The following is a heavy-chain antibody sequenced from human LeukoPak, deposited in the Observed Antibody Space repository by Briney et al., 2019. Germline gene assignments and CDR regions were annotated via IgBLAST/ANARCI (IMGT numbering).Heavy chain of an antibody. CDR2: ISGSGGST. CDR1: GFTFSSYA. CDR3: AKGCSGCLYIAY. D-gene: IGHD4/OR15-4a*01. J-gene: IGHJ4*02. Sequence: GGSLRLSCAASGFTFSSYAMSWVRQAPGKGLEWVPAISGSGGSTYYADSVKGRFTISRDNSKNTLYLQMNSLRAEDTAVYYCAKGCSGCLYIAYWGQGTLVTVSS. V-gene: IGHV3-23*01.